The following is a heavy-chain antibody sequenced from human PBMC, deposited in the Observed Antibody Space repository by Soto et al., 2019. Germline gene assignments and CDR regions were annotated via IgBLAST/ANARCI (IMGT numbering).Heavy chain of an antibody. CDR2: INHSGST. V-gene: IGHV4-34*01. D-gene: IGHD6-13*01. J-gene: IGHJ6*02. CDR3: ARATSRAVGQQLVRRYYGMDV. Sequence: PSETLSLTCAVYGGSFSGYYWSWIRQPPGKGLEWIGEINHSGSTNYNPSLKSRVTISVDTSKNQFSLKLSSVTAADTAVYYCARATSRAVGQQLVRRYYGMDVWGQGTTVTVSS. CDR1: GGSFSGYY.